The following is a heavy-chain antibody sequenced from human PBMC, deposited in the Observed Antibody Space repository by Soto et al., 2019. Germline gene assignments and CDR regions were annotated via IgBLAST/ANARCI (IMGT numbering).Heavy chain of an antibody. CDR1: EYRITGFW. CDR3: ASLSGWLRAPHDAFDI. CDR2: IYPGDSDT. D-gene: IGHD6-19*01. Sequence: GESLRISSKGSEYRITGFWIGWVRKKPGKGLEWMGIIYPGDSDTRYSPSFQGQVTISADKSISTAYLQWSSLKASDTAMYYCASLSGWLRAPHDAFDIWGQGTMVTVSS. V-gene: IGHV5-51*01. J-gene: IGHJ3*02.